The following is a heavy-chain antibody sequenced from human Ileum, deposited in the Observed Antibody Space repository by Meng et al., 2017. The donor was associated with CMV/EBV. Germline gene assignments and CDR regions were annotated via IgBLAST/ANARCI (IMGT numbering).Heavy chain of an antibody. CDR3: ARKFGY. Sequence: GTLSLTCVVSSDSISSDSWWSWVRQPPGKGLEWIGEISHSGYTNCNPSLKSRVTVSVDKSENQLSLKLTSVTAADTAVYYCARKFGYWGQGTLVTVSS. J-gene: IGHJ4*02. V-gene: IGHV4-4*02. CDR2: ISHSGYT. CDR1: SDSISSDSW.